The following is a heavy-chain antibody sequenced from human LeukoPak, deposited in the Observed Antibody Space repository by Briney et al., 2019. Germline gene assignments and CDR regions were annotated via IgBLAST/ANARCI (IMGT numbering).Heavy chain of an antibody. CDR2: INPNSGGT. D-gene: IGHD3-22*01. J-gene: IGHJ4*02. V-gene: IGHV1-2*02. CDR3: ARDLSYYYGSSGYSAPGY. CDR1: GYTFTGYY. Sequence: AASVNVSCKASGYTFTGYYMDWVGQAPGQGLEWMGWINPNSGGTNYAQKFQGRVTMTRDTSISTAYMELSRLRSDDTAVYYCARDLSYYYGSSGYSAPGYWGQGTLVTVSS.